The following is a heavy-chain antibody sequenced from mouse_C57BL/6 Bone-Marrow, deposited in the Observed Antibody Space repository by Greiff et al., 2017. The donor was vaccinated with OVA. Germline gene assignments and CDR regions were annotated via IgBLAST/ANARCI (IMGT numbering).Heavy chain of an antibody. J-gene: IGHJ3*01. CDR3: ASLDSWFAY. V-gene: IGHV1-64*01. CDR1: GYTFTSYW. CDR2: IHPTSGST. Sequence: VQLQQPGAELVKPGASVKLSCKASGYTFTSYWMHWVKQRPGQGLEWIGMIHPTSGSTNYNEKFKSKATLTVDKSSSTAYMQLSSLTSEDSAVYYCASLDSWFAYWGQGTLVTVSA.